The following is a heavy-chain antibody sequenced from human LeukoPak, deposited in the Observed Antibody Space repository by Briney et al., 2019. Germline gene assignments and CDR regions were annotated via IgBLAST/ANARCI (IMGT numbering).Heavy chain of an antibody. CDR2: FDPEDGET. Sequence: ASVKVSCKASGYTFTGYYMHWVRQAPGKGLEWMGGFDPEDGETIYAQKFQGRVTMTEDTSTDTAYMELSSLRSEDTAVYYCATDPNNWKTKGNYWGQGTLVTVSS. D-gene: IGHD1-20*01. CDR1: GYTFTGYY. V-gene: IGHV1-24*01. CDR3: ATDPNNWKTKGNY. J-gene: IGHJ4*02.